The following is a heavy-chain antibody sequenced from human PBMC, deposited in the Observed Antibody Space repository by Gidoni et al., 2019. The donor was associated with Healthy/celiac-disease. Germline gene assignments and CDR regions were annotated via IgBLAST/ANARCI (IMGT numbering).Heavy chain of an antibody. V-gene: IGHV4-31*03. CDR1: GGSISSGGYY. J-gene: IGHJ4*02. CDR3: ARRSFPNQGTFYSEY. D-gene: IGHD3-3*02. CDR2: IYYSGST. Sequence: QVQLQESGPGLVKPSQTLSLPCTVSGGSISSGGYYWSWIRQHPGKGLEWIGYIYYSGSTYYNPTLKSRVTISVDTSKNQFSLKRSSVTAADTAVYYCARRSFPNQGTFYSEYWGQGTLVTVSS.